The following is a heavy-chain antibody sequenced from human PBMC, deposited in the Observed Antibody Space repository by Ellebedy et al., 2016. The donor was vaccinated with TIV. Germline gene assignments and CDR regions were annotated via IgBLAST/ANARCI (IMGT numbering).Heavy chain of an antibody. CDR1: GGSFSGYY. J-gene: IGHJ4*02. Sequence: SETLSLTXAVYGGSFSGYYWSWIRQPPGKGLEWIGEINHSGSTNYNPSLKSRVTISVDTSKNQFSLKLSSVTAADTAVYYCARSGRSSGWYKPPGYWGQGTLVTVSS. CDR3: ARSGRSSGWYKPPGY. CDR2: INHSGST. V-gene: IGHV4-34*01. D-gene: IGHD6-19*01.